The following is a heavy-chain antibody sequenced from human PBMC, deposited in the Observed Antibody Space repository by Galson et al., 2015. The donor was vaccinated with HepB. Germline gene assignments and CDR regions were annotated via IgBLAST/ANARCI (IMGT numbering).Heavy chain of an antibody. CDR2: INHSGST. Sequence: ETLSLTCAVYGGSFSGYYWSWIRQPPGKGLEWIGEINHSGSTNYNPSLKSRVTISVDTSKNQFSLKLSSVTAADTAVYYCARRRGNVDTAKWGYFDYWGQGTLVTVSS. D-gene: IGHD5-18*01. J-gene: IGHJ4*02. CDR1: GGSFSGYY. CDR3: ARRRGNVDTAKWGYFDY. V-gene: IGHV4-34*01.